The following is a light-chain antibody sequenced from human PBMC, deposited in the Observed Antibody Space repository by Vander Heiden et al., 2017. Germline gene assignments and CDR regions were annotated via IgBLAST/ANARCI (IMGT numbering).Light chain of an antibody. Sequence: SYVLTQPPSVSVAPGQTARITCGGNTIGSKSVHWHKQKAGQALLLFVYDDSDRASGIPERCSGSNSGNTATLTISRVEAGDEADYYCQVWDSSRVVFGGGTKLTVL. CDR2: DDS. CDR3: QVWDSSRVV. J-gene: IGLJ2*01. V-gene: IGLV3-21*02. CDR1: TIGSKS.